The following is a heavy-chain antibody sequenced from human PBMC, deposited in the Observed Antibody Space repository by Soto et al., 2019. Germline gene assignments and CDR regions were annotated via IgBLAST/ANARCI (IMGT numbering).Heavy chain of an antibody. Sequence: PSETLSLTYTVSGASISGFYWSWIRKSAGKGLEWIVRIYATGTTDYNPSLKSQVMISVXXXXXXFXLXLXXXTAAXTAVYYCVRDGKKTLRDWFDPWGQGISVTVS. CDR3: VRDGKKTLRDWFDP. V-gene: IGHV4-4*07. J-gene: IGHJ5*02. D-gene: IGHD1-1*01. CDR1: GASISGFY. CDR2: IYATGTT.